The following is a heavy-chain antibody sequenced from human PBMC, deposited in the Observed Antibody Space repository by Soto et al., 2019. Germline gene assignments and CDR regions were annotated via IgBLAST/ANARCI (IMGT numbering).Heavy chain of an antibody. J-gene: IGHJ6*02. V-gene: IGHV3-7*01. CDR3: ARRFTTLPTRASGLDV. Sequence: EVQLVESGGGLVQPGGSLRLSCAASGFTFSSYWMSWVRQAPGKGLEWVANIKQDGSEKYYVDSVKGRFTISRDNAKNXLYLQMNSLRAEDTAVYYCARRFTTLPTRASGLDVWGQGTTVTVSS. CDR1: GFTFSSYW. D-gene: IGHD4-17*01. CDR2: IKQDGSEK.